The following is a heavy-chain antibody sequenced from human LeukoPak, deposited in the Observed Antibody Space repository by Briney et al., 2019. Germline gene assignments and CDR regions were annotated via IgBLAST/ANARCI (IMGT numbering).Heavy chain of an antibody. CDR3: ARDLGIAGPESYYFDY. Sequence: PGGSLTLSCAASGFTFSSYSMNWVRQAPGKGLEWVSSISSSSSYIYYADSVKGRFTISRDNAKNSLYLQMNSLRAEDTAVYYCARDLGIAGPESYYFDYWGQGTLVTVSS. J-gene: IGHJ4*02. CDR2: ISSSSSYI. V-gene: IGHV3-21*01. D-gene: IGHD6-13*01. CDR1: GFTFSSYS.